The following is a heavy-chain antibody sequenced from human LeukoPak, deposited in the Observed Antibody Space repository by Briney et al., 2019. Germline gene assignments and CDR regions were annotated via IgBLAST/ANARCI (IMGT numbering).Heavy chain of an antibody. J-gene: IGHJ3*02. CDR3: TRGYYYGSGSYEGFAAFDI. CDR2: KAYDGSST. CDR1: GFTFSRHA. V-gene: IGHV3-30*04. Sequence: GGSLRLSCAPSGFTFSRHAMHWVRQAPGKGLEWVAIKAYDGSSTYYADSVKGRFTISRDNSNNTMWLQMNSLRGEDTAVYYCTRGYYYGSGSYEGFAAFDIWGQGTMVTVSS. D-gene: IGHD3-10*01.